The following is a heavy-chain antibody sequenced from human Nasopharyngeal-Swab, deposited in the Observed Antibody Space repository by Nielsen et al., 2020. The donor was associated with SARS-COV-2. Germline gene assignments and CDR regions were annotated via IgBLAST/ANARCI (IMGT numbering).Heavy chain of an antibody. Sequence: GESLKISCAASGFTFNDYSMNWVRQAPGKGLEWVSYISSSSSTIYYADSVKGRFTISRDNSKNTLYLQMNSLRAEDTAVYYCARGPVEMATRGAFDIWGQGTMVTVSS. D-gene: IGHD5-24*01. CDR3: ARGPVEMATRGAFDI. CDR1: GFTFNDYS. V-gene: IGHV3-48*01. CDR2: ISSSSSTI. J-gene: IGHJ3*02.